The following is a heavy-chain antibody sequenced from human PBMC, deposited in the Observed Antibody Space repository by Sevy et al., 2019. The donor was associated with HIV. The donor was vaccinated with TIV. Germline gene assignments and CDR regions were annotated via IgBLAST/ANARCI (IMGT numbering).Heavy chain of an antibody. CDR1: GFTFSTYW. V-gene: IGHV3-74*01. Sequence: GGSLRLSCAASGFTFSTYWMHWVRQAPGKGLVWVSRINSDGNYRSYVESVEGRFTISRDNAQNTLFLQMSSLRVEDTDVYYCARESRGSLEGFDIWGQGTMVAVSS. D-gene: IGHD1-26*01. CDR3: ARESRGSLEGFDI. J-gene: IGHJ3*02. CDR2: INSDGNYR.